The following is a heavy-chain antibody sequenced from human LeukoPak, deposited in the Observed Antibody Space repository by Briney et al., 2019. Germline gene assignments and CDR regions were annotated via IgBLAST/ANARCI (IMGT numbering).Heavy chain of an antibody. CDR2: ISYDGSNK. CDR1: GFTFSSYG. J-gene: IGHJ4*02. CDR3: AKGYSSSLDY. V-gene: IGHV3-30*18. Sequence: GGSLRLSCAASGFTFSSYGMRWVRQAPGKGLEWVAVISYDGSNKYYADSVEGRFTISRDNSKNTLYLQMNSLRAEDTAVYYCAKGYSSSLDYWGQGTLVTVSS. D-gene: IGHD6-13*01.